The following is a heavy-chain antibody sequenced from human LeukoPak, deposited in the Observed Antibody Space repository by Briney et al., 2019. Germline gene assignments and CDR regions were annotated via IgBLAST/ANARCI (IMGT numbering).Heavy chain of an antibody. CDR1: GGSFSGNY. CDR3: ARHETGGTYPLKY. CDR2: INHSGST. J-gene: IGHJ4*02. D-gene: IGHD1-26*01. V-gene: IGHV4-34*01. Sequence: SETLSLTCAVYGGSFSGNYWSWIRQPPGKGLEWIGEINHSGSTNYNPSLKSRVTISVDTSKNQFSLKLSSVTAADTAVYYCARHETGGTYPLKYWGQGILVTVSS.